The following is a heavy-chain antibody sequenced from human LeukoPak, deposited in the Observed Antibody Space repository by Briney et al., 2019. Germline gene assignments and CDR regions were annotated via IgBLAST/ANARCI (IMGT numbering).Heavy chain of an antibody. CDR1: GFTFSSYG. J-gene: IGHJ4*02. CDR3: AKDDGGVGREEGVFDY. D-gene: IGHD2-15*01. V-gene: IGHV3-30*18. CDR2: ISYDGSNK. Sequence: PGGSLRLSCAASGFTFSSYGMHWVRQAPGKGLEWVAVISYDGSNKYYADSVKGRFTISRDNSKNTLYLQMNSLRAEDTAVYYCAKDDGGVGREEGVFDYWGQGTLVTVSS.